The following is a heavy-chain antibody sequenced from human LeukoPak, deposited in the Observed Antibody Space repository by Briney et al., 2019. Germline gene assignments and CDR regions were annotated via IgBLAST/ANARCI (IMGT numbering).Heavy chain of an antibody. CDR2: INPKSGGT. V-gene: IGHV1-2*02. D-gene: IGHD6-19*01. J-gene: IGHJ4*02. CDR1: GYIFTGYY. Sequence: ASVKVSCKASGYIFTGYYIHWVRQAPGQGLEWMGWINPKSGGTNYAQKFQGRVTMTRDTSISTAYMELSRLRSDDTAVYYCARVRMAGKAGFDYWGQGTLVTVSS. CDR3: ARVRMAGKAGFDY.